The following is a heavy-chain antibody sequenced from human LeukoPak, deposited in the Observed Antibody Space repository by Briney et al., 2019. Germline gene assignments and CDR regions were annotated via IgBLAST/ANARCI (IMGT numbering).Heavy chain of an antibody. CDR3: AKLPQGSHWVDCDS. CDR2: ISGSGGST. J-gene: IGHJ4*02. CDR1: GVTFSNYA. D-gene: IGHD3-10*01. V-gene: IGHV3-23*01. Sequence: PRGSLRLSCAASGVTFSNYAISWVRQAPGKGLEWVSGISGSGGSTYYADSVKGRFTISRDNSQNTLYLQMNSLRGEDTAVYYCAKLPQGSHWVDCDSWGQGTLVTVSS.